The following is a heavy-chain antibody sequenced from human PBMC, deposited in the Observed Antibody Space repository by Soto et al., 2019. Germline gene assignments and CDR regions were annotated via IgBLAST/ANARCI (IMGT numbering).Heavy chain of an antibody. D-gene: IGHD3-16*01. CDR2: ISGGGGST. CDR3: ARGGRVDSSDF. V-gene: IGHV3-23*01. CDR1: GFHFSSHT. J-gene: IGHJ4*02. Sequence: GGSLRLSCAASGFHFSSHTMSWVRQAPGKGLEWVSDISGGGGSTNYADSVKGRFTISRDNSKNTLLLQMNNLRVDDTAAYYCARGGRVDSSDFWGQGTLVTVSS.